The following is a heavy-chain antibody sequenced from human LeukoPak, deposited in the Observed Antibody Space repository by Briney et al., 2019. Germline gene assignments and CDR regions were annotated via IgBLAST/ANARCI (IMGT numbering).Heavy chain of an antibody. V-gene: IGHV3-9*01. D-gene: IGHD2-15*01. Sequence: GGSLRLSCAASGFTFDDYAMHWVRQAPGKGLEWVSGISWNSGSIGYADSVKGRFTISRDNAKNSLYLQMNSLRAEDTALYYCAKDLRRYCSGGSCHPFDYWGQGTLVTVSS. CDR3: AKDLRRYCSGGSCHPFDY. J-gene: IGHJ4*02. CDR2: ISWNSGSI. CDR1: GFTFDDYA.